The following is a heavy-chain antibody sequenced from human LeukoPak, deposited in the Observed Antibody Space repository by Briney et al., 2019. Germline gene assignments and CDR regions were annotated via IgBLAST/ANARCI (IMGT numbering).Heavy chain of an antibody. J-gene: IGHJ6*03. V-gene: IGHV4-59*01. Sequence: SQTLSLTCTVAGGSINNYYWSWVRQTPGKGLEYIGHVHYSGTTDYNPSLKSRVTMSLDIPKQQFSLKVTSVTAAHTALYYCARHTAARLESGYYYFMHVWAKGTTVTVSS. CDR3: ARHTAARLESGYYYFMHV. D-gene: IGHD6-6*01. CDR2: VHYSGTT. CDR1: GGSINNYY.